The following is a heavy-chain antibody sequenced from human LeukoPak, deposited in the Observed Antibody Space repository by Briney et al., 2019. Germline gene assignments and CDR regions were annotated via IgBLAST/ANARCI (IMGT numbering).Heavy chain of an antibody. V-gene: IGHV3-21*01. CDR2: ISSSSSYI. CDR1: GFTFSSYS. J-gene: IGHJ4*02. CDR3: ARDRLRGSRNLESDY. D-gene: IGHD1-14*01. Sequence: GGSLRLSCAASGFTFSSYSMNWVRQAPGKGLEWVSSISSSSSYIYYADSVKGRFTISRDNAKNSLYLQMNSLRAEATAVYYCARDRLRGSRNLESDYWGQGTLVTVSS.